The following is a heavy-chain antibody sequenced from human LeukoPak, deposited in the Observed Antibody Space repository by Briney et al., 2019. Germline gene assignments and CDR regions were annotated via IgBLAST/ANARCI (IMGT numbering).Heavy chain of an antibody. CDR2: IIPILGIA. J-gene: IGHJ3*02. CDR3: ARSPTSYSSGWYGFSGAFDI. D-gene: IGHD6-19*01. Sequence: RASVKVSCKASGGTFSSYTISWVRQAPGQGLEWMGRIIPILGIANYTQKFQGRVTITADKSTSTAYMELSSLRSEDTAVYYCARSPTSYSSGWYGFSGAFDIWGQGTMVTVSS. CDR1: GGTFSSYT. V-gene: IGHV1-69*02.